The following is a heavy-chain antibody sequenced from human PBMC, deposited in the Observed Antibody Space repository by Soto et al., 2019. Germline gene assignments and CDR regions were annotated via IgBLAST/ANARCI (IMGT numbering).Heavy chain of an antibody. J-gene: IGHJ5*02. D-gene: IGHD1-20*01. Sequence: QVQLVQSGPEVKKPGASVQVSCKASGYTFSSYGVSWVQQAPGQGLEWMGWISASNGNRKYAQKFKGRVTMTTDTSTSTAYMEVRSLRSDDTAIYYCARERSNSSYNWLDPWGQGTLVTVSS. CDR2: ISASNGNR. CDR1: GYTFSSYG. CDR3: ARERSNSSYNWLDP. V-gene: IGHV1-18*01.